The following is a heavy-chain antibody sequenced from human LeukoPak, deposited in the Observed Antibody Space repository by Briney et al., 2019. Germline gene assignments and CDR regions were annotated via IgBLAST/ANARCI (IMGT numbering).Heavy chain of an antibody. D-gene: IGHD6-6*01. CDR2: INHSGST. Sequence: SETLSLTCAVYGGSFSGYYWSWIRQPPGKGLEWIGEINHSGSTNYNPSLKSRVTISVDTSKNQFSLKLSSVTAADTAVYYCARERRAARPGFGYFQHWGQGTLVTVSS. V-gene: IGHV4-34*01. CDR1: GGSFSGYY. CDR3: ARERRAARPGFGYFQH. J-gene: IGHJ1*01.